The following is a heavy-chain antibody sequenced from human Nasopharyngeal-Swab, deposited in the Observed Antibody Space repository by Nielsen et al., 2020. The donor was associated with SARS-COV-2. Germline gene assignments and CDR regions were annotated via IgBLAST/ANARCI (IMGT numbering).Heavy chain of an antibody. CDR1: RFTFSRWP. J-gene: IGHJ4*02. Sequence: GESLKISCAASRFTFSRWPMPWVRQAPGKGLAWVTVISSDGSDKQYVDSVKGRFTISRDNSKNTLYLQMKSLRAEDTGVYYCASLRADTPDFAYWGQGTLVTVSS. CDR3: ASLRADTPDFAY. D-gene: IGHD2-15*01. V-gene: IGHV3-30*03. CDR2: ISSDGSDK.